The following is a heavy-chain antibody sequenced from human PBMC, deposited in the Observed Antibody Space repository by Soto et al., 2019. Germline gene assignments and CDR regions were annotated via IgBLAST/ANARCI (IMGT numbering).Heavy chain of an antibody. CDR3: ARGLGVEVTVRWFDP. CDR1: GGSLSSGGYY. V-gene: IGHV4-31*11. D-gene: IGHD2-21*02. CDR2: IYYNGAP. J-gene: IGHJ5*02. Sequence: QVRLQETGAGLVKPSQTLSLTCAVSGGSLSSGGYYWSWVRQHPGRGLEWIGYIYYNGAPSYNPALERRLTLSSDTSNNQFSLKLTSVTAADTAVYYCARGLGVEVTVRWFDPWGQGILVTVSS.